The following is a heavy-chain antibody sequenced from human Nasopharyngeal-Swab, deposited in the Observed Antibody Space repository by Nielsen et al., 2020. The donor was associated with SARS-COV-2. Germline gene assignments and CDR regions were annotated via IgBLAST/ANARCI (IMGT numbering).Heavy chain of an antibody. CDR1: GGSISSGNYY. J-gene: IGHJ5*02. Sequence: SETLSPTRTVSGGSISSGNYYWSWIRQPPGKGLEWIGYLYYSGSTYYNPSLKSRITISVDTSKNQFSLKLNSVTAADTAVYYCARGRDWFDPWGQGTLVTVSS. V-gene: IGHV4-30-4*01. CDR2: LYYSGST. CDR3: ARGRDWFDP.